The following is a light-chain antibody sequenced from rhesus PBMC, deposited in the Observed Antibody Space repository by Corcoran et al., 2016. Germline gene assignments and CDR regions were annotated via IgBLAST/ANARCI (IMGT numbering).Light chain of an antibody. CDR1: DIGSKY. J-gene: IGLJ1*01. CDR2: ADN. V-gene: IGLV3-25*01. CDR3: QVWDSDRYI. Sequence: SYGVTQPPSVSAASGQTARITGGGGDIGSKYVHWYQQKPPQAPVPVIYADNKRPSGIPERFSGSNSWSTATLTISGVEAGDEADYFCQVWDSDRYIFGAGTRLTVL.